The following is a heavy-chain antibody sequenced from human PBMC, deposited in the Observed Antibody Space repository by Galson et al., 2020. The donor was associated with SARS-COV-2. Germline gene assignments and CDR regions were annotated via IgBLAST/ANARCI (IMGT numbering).Heavy chain of an antibody. J-gene: IGHJ5*02. D-gene: IGHD6-13*01. CDR3: ATSSAIAAAGTGWFDP. V-gene: IGHV1-24*01. CDR2: FDPEDGET. CDR1: GYTLTELS. Sequence: ASVTVSCKVSGYTLTELSMHWVRQAPGNGLEWMGGFDPEDGETIYAQKFQGRVTMTEDTSTDTAYMELSSLRSEDTAVYYCATSSAIAAAGTGWFDPWGQGTLVTVSS.